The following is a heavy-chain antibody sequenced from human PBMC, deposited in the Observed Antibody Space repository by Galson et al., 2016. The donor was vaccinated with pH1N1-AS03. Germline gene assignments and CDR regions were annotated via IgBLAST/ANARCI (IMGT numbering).Heavy chain of an antibody. J-gene: IGHJ6*02. CDR2: IYYSGGT. V-gene: IGHV4-59*01. Sequence: ETLSLTCTVSGGSISSYYWTWIRQPPGKGLEWIGHIYYSGGTNYNPSLKSRVTISVDTSKNQFSLKLSSVTAADTAVYYCARFRSSWTFYYGLDVWGQGTTGTV. CDR1: GGSISSYY. CDR3: ARFRSSWTFYYGLDV. D-gene: IGHD6-13*01.